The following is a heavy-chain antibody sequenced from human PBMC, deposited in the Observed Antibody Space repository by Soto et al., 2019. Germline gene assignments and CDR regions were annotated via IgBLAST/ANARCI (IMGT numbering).Heavy chain of an antibody. CDR3: ARSPVVTYYYGMDV. Sequence: QVQLVQSGAEVREPGASVKVSCKASGYSFTSLDINWVRQTAGQGLEWMGWMQPSTGRTGYAQKFQGRVTMTRDTSINTAYMELTTLTSDDTAVYYCARSPVVTYYYGMDVWGQGTTVTVSS. CDR1: GYSFTSLD. CDR2: MQPSTGRT. D-gene: IGHD2-15*01. V-gene: IGHV1-8*01. J-gene: IGHJ6*02.